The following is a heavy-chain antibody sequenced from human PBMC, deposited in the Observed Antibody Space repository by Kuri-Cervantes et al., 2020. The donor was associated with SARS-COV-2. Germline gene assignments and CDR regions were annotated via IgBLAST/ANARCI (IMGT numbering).Heavy chain of an antibody. J-gene: IGHJ6*03. V-gene: IGHV4-38-2*01. Sequence: SETLSLTCAVSGYSISSGYYWGWIRQPPGKGLEWIGSIYHSGSTYYNPSLKSRVTISVDTSKNQFSLKLSSVTAADTAVYYCATSGYCSSTSCYPPPYYYYDYMDVWGKGTTVTVSS. CDR3: ATSGYCSSTSCYPPPYYYYDYMDV. D-gene: IGHD2-2*01. CDR2: IYHSGST. CDR1: GYSISSGYY.